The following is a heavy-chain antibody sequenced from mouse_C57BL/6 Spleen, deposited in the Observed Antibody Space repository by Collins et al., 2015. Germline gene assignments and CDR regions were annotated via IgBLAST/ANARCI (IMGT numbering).Heavy chain of an antibody. CDR2: INPDNGGT. Sequence: LQQSGPELVKPGASVKISCKASGYTFTDYYMNWVKQSHGKSLEWIGDINPDNGGTSYNQKFKGRATLTVDKSSSTAYMELRSLTSEDSAVYYCARSGYYGSSPWFAYWGQGTLVTVSA. CDR3: ARSGYYGSSPWFAY. D-gene: IGHD1-1*01. J-gene: IGHJ3*01. V-gene: IGHV1-26*01. CDR1: GYTFTDYY.